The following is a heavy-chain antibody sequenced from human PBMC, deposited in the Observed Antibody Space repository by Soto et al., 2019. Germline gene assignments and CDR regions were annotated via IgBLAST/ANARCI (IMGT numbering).Heavy chain of an antibody. Sequence: QLQLRESGPGLVKPSETLSLTCTVSGGSINTNNFYWGWVRQPPGKGLDWIGNIYNSGTTYYSPSLKSRVHISADTSKNQVSLRLNSVTAADTAVYYCARFLVPATRHSDIDFWGQGTLVTVSS. CDR3: ARFLVPATRHSDIDF. CDR2: IYNSGTT. V-gene: IGHV4-39*01. D-gene: IGHD2-21*02. J-gene: IGHJ4*02. CDR1: GGSINTNNFY.